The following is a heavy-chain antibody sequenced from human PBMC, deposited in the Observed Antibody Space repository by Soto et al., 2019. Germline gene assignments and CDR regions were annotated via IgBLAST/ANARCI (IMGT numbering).Heavy chain of an antibody. CDR2: ISSSSSTI. J-gene: IGHJ5*02. CDR1: RFTFSSYS. V-gene: IGHV3-48*01. CDR3: ARHPERIAQIGWFDP. Sequence: EVQLVESGGGLVQPGGSLRLSCAATRFTFSSYSINWVRQAPGKGLEWVSYISSSSSTIYYADSVKGRFTISRDNAKNSLYLQMNSLRAEDTSVYYCARHPERIAQIGWFDPWGQGTLVTVSS. D-gene: IGHD6-13*01.